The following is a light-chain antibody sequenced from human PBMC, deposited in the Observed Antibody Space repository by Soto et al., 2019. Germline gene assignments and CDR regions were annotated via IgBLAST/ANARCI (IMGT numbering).Light chain of an antibody. CDR3: LQYGGLPRT. CDR2: GAS. V-gene: IGKV3-20*01. CDR1: QSVSSNY. J-gene: IGKJ1*01. Sequence: EIVFTQSPGTLSLSPGERATLSCRATQSVSSNYLAWYQQKSGQAPRLLIYGASSRATGIPDRFSGGGSGTDFTLTITRLETEDFAVYFCLQYGGLPRTFGQGNKVDIK.